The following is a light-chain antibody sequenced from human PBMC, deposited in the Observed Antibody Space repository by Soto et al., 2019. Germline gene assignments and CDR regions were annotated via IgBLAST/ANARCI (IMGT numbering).Light chain of an antibody. CDR1: QTITTW. Sequence: DIQMTQSPSTLSASVADRVTITCRASQTITTWLAWYQQKPGKAPKLLIYDASSLESGVPSRFRGSGFGTEFSLTISSLQPDDFASNYCQQYNTLSGTFGQGTKVDIK. V-gene: IGKV1-5*01. J-gene: IGKJ1*01. CDR2: DAS. CDR3: QQYNTLSGT.